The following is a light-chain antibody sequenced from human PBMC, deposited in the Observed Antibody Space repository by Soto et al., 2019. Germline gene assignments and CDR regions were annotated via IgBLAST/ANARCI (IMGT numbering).Light chain of an antibody. CDR3: LQHTNYPYT. CDR1: QGISKS. CDR2: AAS. V-gene: IGKV1-17*03. Sequence: DIQMTQSPSAMSASVGDRVTITCRASQGISKSLAWFQQSPGKVPRRLIYAASTLQSGVPSRFSGSGSGTDFTLTITSLQPEDFATYYCLQHTNYPYTFGQVTKLEIK. J-gene: IGKJ2*01.